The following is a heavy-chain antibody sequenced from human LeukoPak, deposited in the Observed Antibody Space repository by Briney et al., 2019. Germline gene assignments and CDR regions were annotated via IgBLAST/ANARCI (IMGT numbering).Heavy chain of an antibody. CDR1: GGSISSYY. CDR2: IYYSGST. CDR3: ARHGTSSYYYYAMDV. Sequence: SETLSLTCTVSGGSISSYYWSWIRQPPGKGLEWIGYIYYSGSTNYNPSLKSRVTISVDTSKNQFSLKLTSVTAADTAVYYCARHGTSSYYYYAMDVWGQGTLVTVSS. J-gene: IGHJ6*02. D-gene: IGHD1-26*01. V-gene: IGHV4-59*08.